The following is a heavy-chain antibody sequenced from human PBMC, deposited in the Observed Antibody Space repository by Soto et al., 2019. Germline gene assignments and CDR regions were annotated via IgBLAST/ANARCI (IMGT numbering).Heavy chain of an antibody. CDR2: ISYDGSNK. V-gene: IGHV3-30*19. CDR1: GFTFSSYG. CDR3: ARDSEYYYDSSGYYPRHGMDV. J-gene: IGHJ6*02. D-gene: IGHD3-22*01. Sequence: GGSLRLSCAASGFTFSSYGMHWVRQAPGKGLEWVAVISYDGSNKYYADSVKGRFTISRDNSKNTLYLQMNSLRAEDTAVYYCARDSEYYYDSSGYYPRHGMDVWGQGTTVTVSS.